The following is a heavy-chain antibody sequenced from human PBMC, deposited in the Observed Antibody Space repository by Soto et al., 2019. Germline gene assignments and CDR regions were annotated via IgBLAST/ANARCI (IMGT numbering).Heavy chain of an antibody. CDR2: ISSSSIYI. D-gene: IGHD2-2*03. CDR3: ARVGYCGSTSCYGYFDD. CDR1: GFIFSDYS. Sequence: GGSLRLSCAASGFIFSDYSMNWVRQAPGKGLEWVSYISSSSIYIYNADSVKGRFTISRDNAKNSLYLQMNSLTTEDTAVYYFARVGYCGSTSCYGYFDDWGQGTLVTVSS. V-gene: IGHV3-21*01. J-gene: IGHJ4*02.